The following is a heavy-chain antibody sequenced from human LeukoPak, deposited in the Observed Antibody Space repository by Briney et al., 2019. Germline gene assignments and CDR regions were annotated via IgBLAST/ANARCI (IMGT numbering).Heavy chain of an antibody. D-gene: IGHD5-18*01. V-gene: IGHV1-2*02. Sequence: ASVKVSCKASGHTFTGYYMHWVRQAPGQGLEWMGWINPNSGGTNYAQKFQGRVTMTRDTSISTAYMELSRLRSDDTAVYYCARAETDTANKSEWGQGTLVTVSS. CDR2: INPNSGGT. CDR3: ARAETDTANKSE. CDR1: GHTFTGYY. J-gene: IGHJ4*02.